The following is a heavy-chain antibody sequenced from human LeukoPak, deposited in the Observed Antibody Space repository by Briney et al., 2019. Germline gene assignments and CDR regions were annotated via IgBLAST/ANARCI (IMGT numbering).Heavy chain of an antibody. CDR1: GFTFSSYA. Sequence: GGSLRLSCAASGFTFSSYAMSWVRQAPGKGLEWVSAISGSGGRTYYADSVKGRFTISRDNSKNTLYLQMNSLRAEDTAVYYCAKDLDRIPYNTYYDILTGYHFDYWGQGTLVTVSS. D-gene: IGHD3-9*01. J-gene: IGHJ4*02. CDR3: AKDLDRIPYNTYYDILTGYHFDY. V-gene: IGHV3-23*01. CDR2: ISGSGGRT.